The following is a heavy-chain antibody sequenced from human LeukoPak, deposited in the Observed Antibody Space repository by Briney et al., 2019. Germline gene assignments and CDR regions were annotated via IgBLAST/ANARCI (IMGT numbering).Heavy chain of an antibody. D-gene: IGHD3-22*01. CDR2: IIPIFGTA. J-gene: IGHJ5*02. CDR1: GGTFSSYA. Sequence: ASVKVSCKASGGTFSSYAISWVRQAPGQGLEWMGGIIPIFGTANYAQKFQGRVTITAGESTSTAYMELSSLRSEDTAVYYCARRYYDSSGYPHYGFDPWGQGTLVTVSS. CDR3: ARRYYDSSGYPHYGFDP. V-gene: IGHV1-69*13.